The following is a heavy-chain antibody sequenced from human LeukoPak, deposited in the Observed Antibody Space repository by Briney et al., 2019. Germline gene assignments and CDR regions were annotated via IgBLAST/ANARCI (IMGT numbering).Heavy chain of an antibody. CDR3: AKWLLFNRYYYGIDV. Sequence: SETLSLTCTVSGGSISNSNYYWGWIRQPPGKGLEWIGTTCYSGSTYYNPSLKDRVTISVDTSKNQFSLRLSSVNPADTAVYYCAKWLLFNRYYYGIDVWGRGTTVTVSS. D-gene: IGHD5-24*01. J-gene: IGHJ6*02. V-gene: IGHV4-39*01. CDR1: GGSISNSNYY. CDR2: TCYSGST.